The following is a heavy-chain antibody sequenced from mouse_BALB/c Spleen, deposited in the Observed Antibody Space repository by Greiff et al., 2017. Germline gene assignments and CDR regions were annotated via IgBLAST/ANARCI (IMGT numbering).Heavy chain of an antibody. V-gene: IGHV5-17*02. Sequence: EVKLVESGGGLVQPGGSRKLSCAASGFTFSSFGMHWVRQAPEKGLEWVAYISSGSSTIYYADTVKGRFTISRDNPKNTLFLQMTSLRSEDTAMYYCAREVDYWGQGTSVTVSS. J-gene: IGHJ4*01. CDR2: ISSGSSTI. CDR1: GFTFSSFG. CDR3: AREVDY.